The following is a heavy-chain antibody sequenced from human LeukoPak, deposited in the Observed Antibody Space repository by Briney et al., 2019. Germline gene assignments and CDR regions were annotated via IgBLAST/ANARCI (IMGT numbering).Heavy chain of an antibody. CDR2: INPNNGGT. CDR3: ARDWAWEQVWFQH. D-gene: IGHD1-26*01. V-gene: IGHV1-2*02. J-gene: IGHJ1*01. Sequence: ASVKVSCKASGYTFTGSYMHWVRQAPGQGLEWMGWINPNNGGTNYAQKFQGRVTMTRDTSISTAYMELSRLRSDDTAVYYCARDWAWEQVWFQHWGQGTQAIVSS. CDR1: GYTFTGSY.